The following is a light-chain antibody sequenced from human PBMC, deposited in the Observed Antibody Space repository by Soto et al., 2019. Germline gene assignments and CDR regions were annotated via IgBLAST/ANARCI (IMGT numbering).Light chain of an antibody. CDR3: QSYDTGLTGHVL. CDR2: EVS. CDR1: SSDVGGYNY. Sequence: QSVLTQPASVSGSPGQSITISCTGTSSDVGGYNYVSWYQQHPGKAPKLMIYEVSNRPSGVSNRFSGSKSGNTASLTISGLQAEDEADYYCQSYDTGLTGHVLFGGGTKVTVL. J-gene: IGLJ2*01. V-gene: IGLV2-14*01.